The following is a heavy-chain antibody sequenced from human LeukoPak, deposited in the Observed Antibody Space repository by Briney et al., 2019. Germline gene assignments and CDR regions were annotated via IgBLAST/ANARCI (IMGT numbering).Heavy chain of an antibody. D-gene: IGHD1-26*01. CDR3: ASGSYYDVESDY. V-gene: IGHV3-21*01. Sequence: GGTLRLSCAASGFTFSSYSMNWVRQAPGKGLEWVSPISSSSSYIYNADSVRGRFTIYRDNAKSSLYLQMNSRRAEATAVYYGASGSYYDVESDYWGQGTLVTVPS. CDR1: GFTFSSYS. J-gene: IGHJ4*02. CDR2: ISSSSSYI.